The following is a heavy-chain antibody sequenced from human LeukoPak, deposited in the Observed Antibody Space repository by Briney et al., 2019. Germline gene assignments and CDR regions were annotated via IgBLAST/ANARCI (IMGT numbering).Heavy chain of an antibody. CDR2: INHSGST. J-gene: IGHJ4*02. CDR3: ARAPSYYYDSSGYRGIRGFDY. Sequence: SETLSLTCAVYGGSFSGYYWSWIRQPPGKGLEWIGEINHSGSTNYNPSLKSRVTISVDTSKNQFSLKLSSVTAADTAVYYCARAPSYYYDSSGYRGIRGFDYWGQGTLVTVSS. V-gene: IGHV4-34*01. CDR1: GGSFSGYY. D-gene: IGHD3-22*01.